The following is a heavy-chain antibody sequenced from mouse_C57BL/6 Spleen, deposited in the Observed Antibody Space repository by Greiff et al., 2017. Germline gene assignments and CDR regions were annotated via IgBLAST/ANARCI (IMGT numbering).Heavy chain of an antibody. V-gene: IGHV1-82*01. CDR1: GYAFSSSW. Sequence: VQLVESGPELVKPGASVKISCKASGYAFSSSWMNWVKQRPGKGLEWIGRIYPGDGDTNYNGKFKGKATLTADKSSSTAYMQLSSLTSEDSAVYVCARSGDYGSTFDYWGQGTTLTVSS. CDR3: ARSGDYGSTFDY. CDR2: IYPGDGDT. D-gene: IGHD1-1*01. J-gene: IGHJ2*01.